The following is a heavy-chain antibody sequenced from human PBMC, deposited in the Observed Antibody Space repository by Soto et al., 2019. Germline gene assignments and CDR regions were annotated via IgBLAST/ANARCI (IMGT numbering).Heavy chain of an antibody. CDR1: GGSVSSSGNY. V-gene: IGHV4-39*01. CDR3: ARHYAVVLYHFDY. J-gene: IGHJ4*02. Sequence: QLQLQESGPGLVKPSETLSLTCTVSGGSVSSSGNYWGWIRQPPGKGLEWIGSIYYGGSAYYNPSLKSRFTTSVDTSKNQYSLKMSSVTAADTAVDYCARHYAVVLYHFDYWGLGTLVTVSS. CDR2: IYYGGSA. D-gene: IGHD2-15*01.